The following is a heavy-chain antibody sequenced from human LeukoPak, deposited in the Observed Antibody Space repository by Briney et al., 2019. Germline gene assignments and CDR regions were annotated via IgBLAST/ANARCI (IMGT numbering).Heavy chain of an antibody. V-gene: IGHV4-34*01. CDR1: GGSFSGYY. CDR2: INHSGST. Sequence: SETLSLTCAVYGGSFSGYYWSWIRQPPGKGLEWIGEINHSGSTNYNPSLKSRVTISVDTSKNQFSLKLSSVTAADTAVYYCARDDSGSYWFDYWGQGTLVTVSS. D-gene: IGHD1-26*01. CDR3: ARDDSGSYWFDY. J-gene: IGHJ4*02.